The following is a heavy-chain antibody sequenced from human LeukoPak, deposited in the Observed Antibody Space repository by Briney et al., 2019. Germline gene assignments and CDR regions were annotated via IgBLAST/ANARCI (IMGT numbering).Heavy chain of an antibody. CDR3: ARDSRHDYGDYDDAFDI. CDR1: GGSISSSSYY. J-gene: IGHJ3*02. V-gene: IGHV4-39*07. D-gene: IGHD4-17*01. Sequence: PSETLSLTCTVSGGSISSSSYYWGWIRQPPGKGLEWIGSIYYSGSTYYNPSLKSRVTISVDTSKNQFSLKLSSVTAADTAVYYCARDSRHDYGDYDDAFDIWGQGTMVTVSS. CDR2: IYYSGST.